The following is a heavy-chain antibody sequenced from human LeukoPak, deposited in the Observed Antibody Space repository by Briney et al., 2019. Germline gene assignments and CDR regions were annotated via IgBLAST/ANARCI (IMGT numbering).Heavy chain of an antibody. D-gene: IGHD2-2*01. CDR2: IYPGDSDT. Sequence: ESLKISCKASGYTFTGDWIGWVRQMPGKGLEWMGIIYPGDSDTKYNAPFQGQVTISADKSISTAYLQWGSLKASDTATYYCARPALYCSSTVCPPYMDVWGKGTTVTVSS. CDR1: GYTFTGDW. CDR3: ARPALYCSSTVCPPYMDV. J-gene: IGHJ6*03. V-gene: IGHV5-51*01.